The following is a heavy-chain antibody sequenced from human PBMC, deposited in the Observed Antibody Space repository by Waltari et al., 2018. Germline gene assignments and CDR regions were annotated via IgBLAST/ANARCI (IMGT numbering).Heavy chain of an antibody. Sequence: QVQLVQSGAEVKKPGASVKVAGKASGDAFNDYYIHWVRQAPGQGLEWMGRINPNNGGTHYAQKFQGRVTMTRDTSISTAYMDLTRLTSDDTAVYYCAKAGSPSFWGPGTLVTVSS. CDR2: INPNNGGT. CDR1: GDAFNDYY. CDR3: AKAGSPSF. V-gene: IGHV1-2*06. J-gene: IGHJ4*02. D-gene: IGHD3-10*01.